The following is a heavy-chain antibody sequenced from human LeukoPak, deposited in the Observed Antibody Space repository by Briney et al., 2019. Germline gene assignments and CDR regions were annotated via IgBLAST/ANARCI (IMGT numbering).Heavy chain of an antibody. V-gene: IGHV1-69*13. J-gene: IGHJ6*03. CDR1: GGTFSSYA. Sequence: ASVKVSCKASGGTFSSYAISWVRQAPGQGLEWMGGIIPIFGTANYAQKFQGRVTITADESTSTAYMELSSLRSEDTAVYYCASTQDIVVVPAAIIPGYYYYMDVWGKGTTVTISS. CDR3: ASTQDIVVVPAAIIPGYYYYMDV. CDR2: IIPIFGTA. D-gene: IGHD2-2*01.